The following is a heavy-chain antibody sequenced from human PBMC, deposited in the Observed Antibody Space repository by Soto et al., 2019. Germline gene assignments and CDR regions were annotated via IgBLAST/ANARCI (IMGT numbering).Heavy chain of an antibody. D-gene: IGHD2-2*01. J-gene: IGHJ6*02. CDR2: IYYSGST. Sequence: SDTLCLTSPFAGFSISGYYFSLLRTPPGKGLEWIGYIYYSGSTNYNPSLKSRVTISVDTSKNQFSLKLSSVTAADTAVYYCARSVVPAAYYYYYGMDVWGQGTTVTGSS. CDR3: ARSVVPAAYYYYYGMDV. V-gene: IGHV4-59*01. CDR1: GFSISGYY.